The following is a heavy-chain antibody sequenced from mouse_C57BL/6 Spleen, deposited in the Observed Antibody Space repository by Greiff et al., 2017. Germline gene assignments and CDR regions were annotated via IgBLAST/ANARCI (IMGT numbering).Heavy chain of an antibody. J-gene: IGHJ4*01. CDR1: GYTFTSYW. CDR3: ARFYYYGSSYCAMDY. CDR2: IYPGSGST. V-gene: IGHV1-55*01. Sequence: VQLQQPGAELVKPGASVKMSCKASGYTFTSYWITWVKQRPGQGLAWIGDIYPGSGSTNYNEKFKSKATLTVDTSSSTAYMQLSSLTSEDSAVYYCARFYYYGSSYCAMDYWGQGTSVTVSS. D-gene: IGHD1-1*01.